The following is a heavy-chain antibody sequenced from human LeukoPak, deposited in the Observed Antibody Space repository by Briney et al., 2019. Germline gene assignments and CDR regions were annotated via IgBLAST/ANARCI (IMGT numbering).Heavy chain of an antibody. CDR3: ARDRISGGKRYLDY. V-gene: IGHV4-31*03. D-gene: IGHD2-15*01. Sequence: PSQTLSLTCTVSGGSISSGGYYWSWIRQHPGKGLEWIGYIYYSGSTYYNPSLKSRVTISVDTSKNQFSLKLSSVTAADTAVYYCARDRISGGKRYLDYWGQGTLVTVSS. CDR2: IYYSGST. CDR1: GGSISSGGYY. J-gene: IGHJ4*02.